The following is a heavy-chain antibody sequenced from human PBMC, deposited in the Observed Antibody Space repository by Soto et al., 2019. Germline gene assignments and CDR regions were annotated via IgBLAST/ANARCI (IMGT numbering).Heavy chain of an antibody. Sequence: PGESLKISCKGSGYSFTSYWISWVRQTPGKGLEWMGRIDPSDSYTNYSPSFQGHVTISADKSISTAYLQWSSLKASDTAMYYCARTPGTTRYCSGGSCYSDYYYYGMDVWGQGTTVTVSS. CDR1: GYSFTSYW. CDR2: IDPSDSYT. J-gene: IGHJ6*02. D-gene: IGHD2-15*01. V-gene: IGHV5-10-1*01. CDR3: ARTPGTTRYCSGGSCYSDYYYYGMDV.